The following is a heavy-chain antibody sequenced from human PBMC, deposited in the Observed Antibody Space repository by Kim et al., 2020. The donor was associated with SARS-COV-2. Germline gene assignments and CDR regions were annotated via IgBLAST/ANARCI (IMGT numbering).Heavy chain of an antibody. CDR2: INHSGRT. CDR3: AGVLSNISGSGSPYCDL. Sequence: SETLSLTCAVYGGSFSGFYWCWIRQPPGRGLEWIGEINHSGRTNYNPSLKSRVTISVDTSTKQFSLNLTSVTAAGTAVYYCAGVLSNISGSGSPYCDLWGQGTLVTVSS. V-gene: IGHV4-34*01. J-gene: IGHJ4*02. D-gene: IGHD3-10*01. CDR1: GGSFSGFY.